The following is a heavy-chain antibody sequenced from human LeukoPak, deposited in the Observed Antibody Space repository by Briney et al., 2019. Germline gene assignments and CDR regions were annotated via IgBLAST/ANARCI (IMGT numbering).Heavy chain of an antibody. CDR1: GYTFTGYY. CDR3: ARASIVVVPAASLNWFDP. V-gene: IGHV1-18*04. D-gene: IGHD2-2*01. Sequence: ASVKVSCKASGYTFTGYYMHWVRQAPGQGLEWMGWISAYNGNTNYAQKLQGRVTMTTDTSTSTAYMELRSLRSDDTAVYYCARASIVVVPAASLNWFDPWGQGTLVTVSS. J-gene: IGHJ5*02. CDR2: ISAYNGNT.